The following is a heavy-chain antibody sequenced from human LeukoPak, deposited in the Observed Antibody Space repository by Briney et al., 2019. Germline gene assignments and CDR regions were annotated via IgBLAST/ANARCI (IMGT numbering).Heavy chain of an antibody. J-gene: IGHJ2*01. D-gene: IGHD2-15*01. Sequence: GRSLRLSCAASGFTFDDYAMHWVRRVPGKGLEWVSGISWNSGSIGYADSVKGRFTISRDNAKNSLYLQMNSLRAEDTALYYCAKGNAWSPQSPDWYFDLWGRGTLVTVSS. CDR3: AKGNAWSPQSPDWYFDL. CDR1: GFTFDDYA. V-gene: IGHV3-9*01. CDR2: ISWNSGSI.